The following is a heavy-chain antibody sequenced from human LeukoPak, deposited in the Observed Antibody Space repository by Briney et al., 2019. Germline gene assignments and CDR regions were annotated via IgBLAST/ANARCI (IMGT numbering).Heavy chain of an antibody. CDR3: AREGCGSGSAPQMGGFDY. CDR1: GFTVSSNY. Sequence: GGSLRLSCAASGFTVSSNYMSWVRQAPGKGLEWVSVIYSGGSTYYADSVKSRFTISRDNSKSTLYLQMNSLIAEDTAVYYCAREGCGSGSAPQMGGFDYWGQGTLVTVSS. J-gene: IGHJ4*02. V-gene: IGHV3-53*01. CDR2: IYSGGST. D-gene: IGHD3-10*01.